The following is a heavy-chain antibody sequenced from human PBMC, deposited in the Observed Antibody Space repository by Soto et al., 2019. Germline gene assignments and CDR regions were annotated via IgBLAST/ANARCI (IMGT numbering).Heavy chain of an antibody. Sequence: GASVKVSCKASGYTFTSYGISWVRQAPGQGLEWMGWISAYNGNTNYAQKLQGRVTMTTDTSTSTAYMELRSLRSDDTAVYYCAGASIAVAGTGSYYGMDVWGQGTTVTVSS. J-gene: IGHJ6*02. V-gene: IGHV1-18*01. CDR2: ISAYNGNT. D-gene: IGHD6-19*01. CDR1: GYTFTSYG. CDR3: AGASIAVAGTGSYYGMDV.